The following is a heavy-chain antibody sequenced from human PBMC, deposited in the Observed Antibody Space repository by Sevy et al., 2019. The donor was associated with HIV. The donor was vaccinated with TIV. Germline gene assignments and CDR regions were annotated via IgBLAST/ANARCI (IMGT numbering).Heavy chain of an antibody. CDR3: ASVARGSGSYFEYGMDV. Sequence: GGSLRLSCVASGFTFSDHYMSWVRQAPGKGLEWISYISDSSDRAIFYADSVKGRFTISRYNAKWSLYLDINSRRVDDTAIYYCASVARGSGSYFEYGMDVWGQGTSVTVSS. J-gene: IGHJ6*02. V-gene: IGHV3-11*01. D-gene: IGHD3-10*01. CDR2: ISDSSDRAI. CDR1: GFTFSDHY.